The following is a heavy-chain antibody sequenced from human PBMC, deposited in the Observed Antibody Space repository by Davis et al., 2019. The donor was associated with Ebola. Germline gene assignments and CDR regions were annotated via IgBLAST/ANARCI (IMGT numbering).Heavy chain of an antibody. CDR2: LYYSGST. CDR3: ARYRYSNYVDY. J-gene: IGHJ4*02. CDR1: GGSISSSSYY. Sequence: SETLSLTCTVSGGSISSSSYYWGWIRQPPGKGLEWIGSLYYSGSTYYNPSLKSRVTISVDTSKNQFSLKLSSVTAADTAVYYCARYRYSNYVDYWGQGTLVTVSS. D-gene: IGHD4-11*01. V-gene: IGHV4-39*07.